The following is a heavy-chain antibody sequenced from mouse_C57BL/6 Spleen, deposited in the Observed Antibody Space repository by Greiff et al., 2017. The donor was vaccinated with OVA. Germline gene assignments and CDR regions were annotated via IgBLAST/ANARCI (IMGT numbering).Heavy chain of an antibody. CDR2: ISSGGDYI. D-gene: IGHD1-1*02. CDR3: TRTIFLDYAMDY. J-gene: IGHJ4*01. V-gene: IGHV5-9-1*02. CDR1: GFTFSSYA. Sequence: EVKVVESGEGLVKPGGSLKLSCAASGFTFSSYAMSWVRQTPEKRLEWVAYISSGGDYIYYADTVKGRFTISRDNARNTLYLQMSSLKSEDTAMYYCTRTIFLDYAMDYWGQGTSVTVSS.